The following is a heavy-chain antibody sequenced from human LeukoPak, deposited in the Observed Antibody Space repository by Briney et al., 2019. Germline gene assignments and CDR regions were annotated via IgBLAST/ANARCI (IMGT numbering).Heavy chain of an antibody. V-gene: IGHV4-34*01. D-gene: IGHD7-27*01. J-gene: IGHJ3*02. Sequence: SETLSLTCAVYGGSFSGYYWSWIRQPPGKGLEWIGEINHSGSTNYNPSLKGRVTISVDTSKNQFSLKLSSVTAADTAVYYCARPLLGRVAFDIWGQGTMVTVSS. CDR2: INHSGST. CDR3: ARPLLGRVAFDI. CDR1: GGSFSGYY.